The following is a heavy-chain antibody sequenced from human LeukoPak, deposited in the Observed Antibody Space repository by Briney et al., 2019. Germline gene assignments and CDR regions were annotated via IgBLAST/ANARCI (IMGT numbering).Heavy chain of an antibody. CDR2: IYSGGST. Sequence: GGSLRLSCAASGFTVSSNYMSWVRQAPGKGLEWVSVIYSGGSTYYADSVKGRFTISRDNSKNTLYLQMNSLRAEDTAVYCCARETYDSSGYSFDYWGQGTLVTVSS. V-gene: IGHV3-53*01. CDR1: GFTVSSNY. CDR3: ARETYDSSGYSFDY. J-gene: IGHJ4*02. D-gene: IGHD3-22*01.